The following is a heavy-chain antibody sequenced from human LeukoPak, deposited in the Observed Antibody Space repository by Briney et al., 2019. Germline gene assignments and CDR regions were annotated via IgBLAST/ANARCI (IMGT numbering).Heavy chain of an antibody. CDR3: ARGGAHSPSHDYFYQFMDV. V-gene: IGHV4-4*07. CDR2: VHSGDNS. J-gene: IGHJ6*03. D-gene: IGHD6-13*01. CDR1: GGSTSGYY. Sequence: PSETLSLTCTVSGGSTSGYYWSWIRQPAGKGLEWIGRVHSGDNSDSIPSLKSRLAMSLDTSTNRFSLKLTSVTAADTAVYYRARGGAHSPSHDYFYQFMDVWGKGTTVTVSS.